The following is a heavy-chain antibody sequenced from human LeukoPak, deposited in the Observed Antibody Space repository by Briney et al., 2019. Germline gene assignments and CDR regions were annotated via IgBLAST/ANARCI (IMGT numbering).Heavy chain of an antibody. J-gene: IGHJ4*02. CDR2: LYPGGAT. Sequence: GGSLRLSCAVSGLTVSTNYMSWVRQAPGKGLEWVSVLYPGGATYYADSVKGRFTISRDNSKNTLYLQMNSLRAEDTAVYFCAKSQDGGRLFHFDYWGQGTLVTVSS. V-gene: IGHV3-53*01. CDR1: GLTVSTNY. CDR3: AKSQDGGRLFHFDY. D-gene: IGHD1-26*01.